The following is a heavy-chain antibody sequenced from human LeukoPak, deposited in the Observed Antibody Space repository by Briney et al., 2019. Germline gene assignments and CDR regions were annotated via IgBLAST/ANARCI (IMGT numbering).Heavy chain of an antibody. D-gene: IGHD4-23*01. CDR1: GFTFSSYS. J-gene: IGHJ6*03. V-gene: IGHV3-48*01. CDR2: ISSSSSTV. CDR3: ARDAGFGGNTAYYYMDV. Sequence: GGSLRLSCAASGFTFSSYSMNWVRQAPGKGLEWVSYISSSSSTVYYADSVKGRFSISKDYAKNSLYLQMNSLRAEDTAVYFCARDAGFGGNTAYYYMDVWGKGTTVTVSS.